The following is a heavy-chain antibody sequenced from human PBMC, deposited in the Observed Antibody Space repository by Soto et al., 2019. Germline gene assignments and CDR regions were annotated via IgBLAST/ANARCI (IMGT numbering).Heavy chain of an antibody. CDR3: AREVGGVLGI. Sequence: SETLSLTCTVSGGSMDKYYWSWIRQPPGKGLEWIGYIYYSGGTTYNPSLKGRVTISVDTSKNQFSLKLSSVTAADTAVYYCAREVGGVLGIWGQGSLVTVSS. V-gene: IGHV4-59*01. D-gene: IGHD2-8*02. CDR2: IYYSGGT. J-gene: IGHJ4*02. CDR1: GGSMDKYY.